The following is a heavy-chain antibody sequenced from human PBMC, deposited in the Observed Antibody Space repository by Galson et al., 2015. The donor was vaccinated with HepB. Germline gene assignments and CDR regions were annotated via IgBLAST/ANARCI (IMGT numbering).Heavy chain of an antibody. J-gene: IGHJ4*02. CDR1: GGTFSSYV. CDR3: ARVAPIATQWELPPRYYFDY. Sequence: SVKVSCKASGGTFSSYVISWVRQAPGQGLEWMGRIIPILGTANYAQKFQGRVTITADESTSTAYMELSSLRSEDTAVYYCARVAPIATQWELPPRYYFDYWGQGTLVTVSS. D-gene: IGHD1-26*01. CDR2: IIPILGTA. V-gene: IGHV1-69*11.